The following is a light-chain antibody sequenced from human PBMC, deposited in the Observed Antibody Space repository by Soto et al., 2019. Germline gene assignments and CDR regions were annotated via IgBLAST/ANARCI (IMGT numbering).Light chain of an antibody. CDR3: AAWDDSLNGQV. J-gene: IGLJ1*01. V-gene: IGLV2-11*01. Sequence: QSVLTQPRSVSGSPGQSVTISCTGTSSDVAGYRYVSWYQQHPGKAPKVIIYDVTQRPSGVPDRFSGSKSGNAASLAISGLQSEDEADYYCAAWDDSLNGQVFGTGTKVTVL. CDR2: DVT. CDR1: SSDVAGYRY.